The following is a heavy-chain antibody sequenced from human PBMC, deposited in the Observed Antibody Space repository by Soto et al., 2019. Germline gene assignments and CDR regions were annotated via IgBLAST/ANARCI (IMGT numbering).Heavy chain of an antibody. V-gene: IGHV1-69*12. CDR2: IIPIFGTV. CDR1: GGTFRTYA. J-gene: IGHJ6*02. D-gene: IGHD6-19*01. CDR3: AKGAVAGTPTSYYYYGMDV. Sequence: QVQLLQSGAEVKKPGSSVRVSCDASGGTFRTYAISWVRHAPGQGLEWMGEIIPIFGTVNYAQKFQGRVTITADESTNTVSMDLRSLRSEDTAVYYCAKGAVAGTPTSYYYYGMDVWGQGTTVTVSS.